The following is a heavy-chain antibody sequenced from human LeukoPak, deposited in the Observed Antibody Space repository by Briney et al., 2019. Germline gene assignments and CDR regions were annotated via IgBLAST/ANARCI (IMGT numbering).Heavy chain of an antibody. J-gene: IGHJ5*02. CDR2: VSPGGST. CDR1: SESTGGDD. CDR3: ARDGGTRLGFDP. D-gene: IGHD1/OR15-1a*01. Sequence: SETLSLTCAMHSESTGGDDWTWIRQPPGNGLEWVGDVSPGGSTRYNPSLRSRVTISLDTSRSRFSLRLSSVTAADTGVYYCARDGGTRLGFDPWGQGTLVTVSS. V-gene: IGHV4-34*01.